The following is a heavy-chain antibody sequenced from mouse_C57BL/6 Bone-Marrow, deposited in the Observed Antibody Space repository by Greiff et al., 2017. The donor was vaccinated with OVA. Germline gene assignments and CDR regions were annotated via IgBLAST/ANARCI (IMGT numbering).Heavy chain of an antibody. CDR2: INPSTGGT. J-gene: IGHJ2*01. CDR1: GYSFTGYY. Sequence: VHVKQSGPELVKPGASVKISCKASGYSFTGYYMNWVKQSPEKSLEWIGEINPSTGGTTYNQKFKAKATLTVDKSSSTAYMQLKSLTSEDSAVYYCARRGLLDSPHYFDYWGQGTTLTVSS. CDR3: ARRGLLDSPHYFDY. V-gene: IGHV1-42*01. D-gene: IGHD3-2*01.